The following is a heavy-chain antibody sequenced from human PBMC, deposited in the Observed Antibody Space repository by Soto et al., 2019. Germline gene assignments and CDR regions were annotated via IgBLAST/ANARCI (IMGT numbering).Heavy chain of an antibody. V-gene: IGHV3-66*01. CDR3: AREASGSGWWSQGSFES. D-gene: IGHD6-19*01. Sequence: EVQLVESGGGLVQPGGSLRLACAGSGFTVTDSYMSWVRQAPGKGLEWVSSIYLSGSTYYADSVKGRITISRDISKNTVFLQMNSLRGEDTAVYYCAREASGSGWWSQGSFESWGQGTLVTVSS. J-gene: IGHJ4*02. CDR1: GFTVTDSY. CDR2: IYLSGST.